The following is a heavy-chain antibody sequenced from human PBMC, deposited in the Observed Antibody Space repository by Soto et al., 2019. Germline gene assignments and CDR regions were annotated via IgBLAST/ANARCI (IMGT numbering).Heavy chain of an antibody. CDR1: GFTFSTYG. D-gene: IGHD3-10*01. CDR3: ARDWARVYGSGSYYGMGV. J-gene: IGHJ6*02. V-gene: IGHV3-33*01. Sequence: QVQVVESGGGVVQPGGSLRLSCAASGFTFSTYGMHWVRQAPGKGLEWVAVIWYDGSKKYYEDSVKGRFIISRDNSKNTLYLQMNSRRAEDTAVYYCARDWARVYGSGSYYGMGVWGQGTTVTVSS. CDR2: IWYDGSKK.